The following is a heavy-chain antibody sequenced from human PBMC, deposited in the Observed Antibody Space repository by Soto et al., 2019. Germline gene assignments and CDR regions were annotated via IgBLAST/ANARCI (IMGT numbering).Heavy chain of an antibody. CDR3: AKASIAVAGVLVYWFDP. CDR2: INPNSGVT. CDR1: GYTFTGYY. Sequence: ASVKVSCKASGYTFTGYYMHWVRQAPGQGLEWMGWINPNSGVTNYAQKLQGRVTMTRETSISTAYMELSRLRSDDTAVYYCAKASIAVAGVLVYWFDPWGQGTLVTVSS. D-gene: IGHD6-19*01. J-gene: IGHJ5*01. V-gene: IGHV1-2*02.